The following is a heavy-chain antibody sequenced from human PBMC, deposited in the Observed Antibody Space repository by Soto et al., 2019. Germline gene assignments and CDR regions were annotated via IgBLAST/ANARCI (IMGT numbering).Heavy chain of an antibody. CDR3: ARDPLEGDTAMGDY. Sequence: SVKVSCKASGGTFSSYAISWVRQAPGQGLEWMGGIIPIFGTANYAQKFQGRVTITADESTSTAYMELSSLRSEDTAVYYCARDPLEGDTAMGDYWGQGTLVTVSS. CDR1: GGTFSSYA. CDR2: IIPIFGTA. V-gene: IGHV1-69*13. D-gene: IGHD5-18*01. J-gene: IGHJ4*02.